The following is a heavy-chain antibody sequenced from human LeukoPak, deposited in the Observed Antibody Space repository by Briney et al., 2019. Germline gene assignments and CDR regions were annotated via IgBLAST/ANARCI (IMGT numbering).Heavy chain of an antibody. V-gene: IGHV4-39*07. Sequence: SETLSLTCSVSGGSISNSRYYWGWLRQPPGKGLEWIGEINHSGSTNYNPSLKSRVTISVDTSKNQFSLKLSSVTAADTAVYYCARGITIFGVVIPRYFDYWGQGTLVTVSS. J-gene: IGHJ4*02. D-gene: IGHD3-3*01. CDR1: GGSISNSRYY. CDR2: INHSGST. CDR3: ARGITIFGVVIPRYFDY.